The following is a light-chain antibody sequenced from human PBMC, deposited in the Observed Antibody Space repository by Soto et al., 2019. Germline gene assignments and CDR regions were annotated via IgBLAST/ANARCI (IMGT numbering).Light chain of an antibody. CDR1: QGIRND. V-gene: IGKV1-6*01. Sequence: AIQVTQSPSSLCASVGGRFTISCRASQGIRNDLGWYQQKPGKAPKLLXYPASSLQSGVPSRFRGSGSGTDFTLTISSLQPEDFETYYCQQLSSSPLTFGPGTKVDIK. CDR3: QQLSSSPLT. CDR2: PAS. J-gene: IGKJ3*01.